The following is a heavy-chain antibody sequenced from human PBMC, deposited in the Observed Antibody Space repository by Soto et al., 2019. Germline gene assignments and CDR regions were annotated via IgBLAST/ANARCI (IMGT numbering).Heavy chain of an antibody. CDR3: ASTFSVTTALHSDY. V-gene: IGHV4-31*03. CDR1: GGSISSGGYY. D-gene: IGHD3-3*02. J-gene: IGHJ4*01. CDR2: IYYSGST. Sequence: SETLSLTCTVSGGSISSGGYYWSWIRQHPGKGLEWVGYIYYSGSTYYNPSLKSRVTISVDTSKNQFSLKLSSVTAADTAVYYFASTFSVTTALHSDYLSHAPLVTV.